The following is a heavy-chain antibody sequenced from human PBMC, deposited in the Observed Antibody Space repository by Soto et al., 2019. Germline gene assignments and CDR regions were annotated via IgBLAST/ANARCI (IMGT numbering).Heavy chain of an antibody. J-gene: IGHJ4*02. CDR1: GFTFSNYA. V-gene: IGHV3-33*01. CDR3: ARDLSGPLDY. Sequence: LRLSCEASGFTFSNYAMHWVRQAPGKGLEWVALIWYDEINKYYADSVKGRFTISRDNSQNTLFLQMNSLRPEDTAVYYCARDLSGPLDYWGQGTPVTV. CDR2: IWYDEINK.